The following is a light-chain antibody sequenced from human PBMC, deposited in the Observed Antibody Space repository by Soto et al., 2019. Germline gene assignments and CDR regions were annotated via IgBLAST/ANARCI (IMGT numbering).Light chain of an antibody. CDR1: QSVSSN. Sequence: EIVKPQSPATLSVSPGERATLSCRASQSVSSNLAWYQQKPGQAPRLLIYGASTRATGIPARFSGSGSGTEFTLTISSLQSEDFAVYYCQQYNNWPITFGQGTRLEI. CDR3: QQYNNWPIT. J-gene: IGKJ5*01. V-gene: IGKV3-15*01. CDR2: GAS.